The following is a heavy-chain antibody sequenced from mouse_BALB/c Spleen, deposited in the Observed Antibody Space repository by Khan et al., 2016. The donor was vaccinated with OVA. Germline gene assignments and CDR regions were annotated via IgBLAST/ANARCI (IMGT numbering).Heavy chain of an antibody. J-gene: IGHJ3*01. CDR1: GSTFSSYA. D-gene: IGHD1-1*01. CDR2: ISKSGSNT. CDR3: ARDRYYGSSPDWFAY. Sequence: EVELVESGGGLVRPGGSLKLSCAASGSTFSSYALSWVRQTPEKRLEWVAEISKSGSNTYYPDTVTGRFTISRDNAKNTLYLEMSSLRSEDTAMYYCARDRYYGSSPDWFAYWGQGTLVTVSA. V-gene: IGHV5-9-4*01.